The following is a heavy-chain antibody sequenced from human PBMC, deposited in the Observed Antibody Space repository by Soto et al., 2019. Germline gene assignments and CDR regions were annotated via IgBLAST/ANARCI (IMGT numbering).Heavy chain of an antibody. CDR1: GFTFSSNS. CDR3: TRSLAKPGSYDDWFDA. D-gene: IGHD3-10*01. J-gene: IGHJ5*02. CDR2: ISGGCRAI. Sequence: EVQLVESGGGLVNPGGSLRLSCAASGFTFSSNSMNWVRQAPGKGLEWVSSISGGCRAIFFADSMRGRFTVFRDNARNSLYLQMNSLTVEDTAVYYCTRSLAKPGSYDDWFDAWGPGTRVTVSS. V-gene: IGHV3-21*02.